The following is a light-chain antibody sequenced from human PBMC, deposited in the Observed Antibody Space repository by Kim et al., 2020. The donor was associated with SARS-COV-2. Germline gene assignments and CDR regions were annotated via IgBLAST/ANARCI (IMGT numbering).Light chain of an antibody. V-gene: IGLV3-1*01. CDR3: QAWDSSVV. Sequence: SYELTQPPSVSVSPGQTASITCSGARLTNTYACWYQVRPGQSPVVVIYQDNMRPSGIPERFSGSSSGNTATLTISGTQTMDEADYYCQAWDSSVVFGGGTKLTVL. CDR2: QDN. CDR1: RLTNTY. J-gene: IGLJ2*01.